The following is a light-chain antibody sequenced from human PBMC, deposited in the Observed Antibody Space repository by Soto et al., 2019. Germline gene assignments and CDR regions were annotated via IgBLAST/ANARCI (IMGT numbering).Light chain of an antibody. CDR1: SSDVGAYNY. V-gene: IGLV2-14*01. CDR3: SSYTTSNTHV. Sequence: QSVLTQPASVSGSPGQSITISCTGTSSDVGAYNYVSWHQQHPGKAPKLLIYDVSSRPSGVSHRFSVSKSGNTASLTISGLQAEDEADYYCSSYTTSNTHVFGTGTKVTVL. J-gene: IGLJ1*01. CDR2: DVS.